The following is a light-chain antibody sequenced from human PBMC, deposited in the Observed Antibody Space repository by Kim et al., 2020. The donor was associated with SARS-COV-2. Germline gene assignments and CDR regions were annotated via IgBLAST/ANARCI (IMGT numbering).Light chain of an antibody. CDR2: SNN. CDR1: SSNIGSNT. V-gene: IGLV1-44*01. Sequence: QMVTISCSGSSSNIGSNTVNWYQQLPGTAPKLLIYSNNQRPSGVPDRFSGSKSGTSASLAISGLQSEDEADYYCAAWDDSLNGRGVFGGGTQLTVL. CDR3: AAWDDSLNGRGV. J-gene: IGLJ2*01.